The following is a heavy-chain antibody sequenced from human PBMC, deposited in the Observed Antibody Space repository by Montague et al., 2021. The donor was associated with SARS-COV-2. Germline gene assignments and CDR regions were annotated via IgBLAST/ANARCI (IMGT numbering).Heavy chain of an antibody. D-gene: IGHD2-8*02. CDR2: INRDGSRR. CDR3: ARNYWFYFDY. V-gene: IGHV3-7*01. J-gene: IGHJ4*02. CDR1: GFTIGDTY. Sequence: SLRLSCPASGFTIGDTYMTWVRQAPGKGLEWVAKINRDGSRRDYVDSMKGRFTISRDNAKNSLYLQLDSLRAEDTAVYYCARNYWFYFDYWGQGTLVTVSS.